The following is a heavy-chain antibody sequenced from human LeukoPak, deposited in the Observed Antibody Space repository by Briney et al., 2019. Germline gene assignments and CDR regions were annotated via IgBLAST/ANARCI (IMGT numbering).Heavy chain of an antibody. Sequence: ASVKVSCKASGYTFTGYYMHWVLQAPGQGLEWMGRINPNSGGTNYAQKFQGRVTMTRDTSISTAYMELSRLRSDDTAVYYCASMIVVPDAFDIWGQGTMVTVSS. CDR1: GYTFTGYY. V-gene: IGHV1-2*06. CDR2: INPNSGGT. D-gene: IGHD3-22*01. CDR3: ASMIVVPDAFDI. J-gene: IGHJ3*02.